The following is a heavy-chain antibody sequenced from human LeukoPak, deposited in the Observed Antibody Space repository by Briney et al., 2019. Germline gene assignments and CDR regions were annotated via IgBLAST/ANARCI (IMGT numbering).Heavy chain of an antibody. Sequence: ASVKVSCKASGYTFTSYGISWVRQARGQGLEWMGWISAYNDNTNYAQKLQGRVTMTTDTSTSTAYMELRSLRSDDTAVYYCARGRGDGYNWAYFDYWGQGTLVTVSS. V-gene: IGHV1-18*01. CDR2: ISAYNDNT. J-gene: IGHJ4*02. CDR1: GYTFTSYG. CDR3: ARGRGDGYNWAYFDY. D-gene: IGHD5-24*01.